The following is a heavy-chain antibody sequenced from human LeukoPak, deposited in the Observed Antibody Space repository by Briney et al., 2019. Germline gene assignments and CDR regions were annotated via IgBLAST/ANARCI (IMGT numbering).Heavy chain of an antibody. V-gene: IGHV4-39*07. CDR1: GGSISSSSYY. J-gene: IGHJ6*03. D-gene: IGHD6-19*01. Sequence: SETLSLTCTVSGGSISSSSYYWGWIRQPPGKGLEWIGSIYYSGSTYYNPSLKSRVTISVDMSKNQFSLKLSSVTAADTAVYYCAREYSSGDYYYYYYMDVWGKGTTVTVSS. CDR2: IYYSGST. CDR3: AREYSSGDYYYYYYMDV.